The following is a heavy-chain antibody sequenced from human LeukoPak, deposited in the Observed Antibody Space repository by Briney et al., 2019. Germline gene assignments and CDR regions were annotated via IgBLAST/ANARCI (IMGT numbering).Heavy chain of an antibody. Sequence: GESLKISYKGSGYSFTSYWIGWVRQMPGKGLEWMGIIYPGDSDTRYSPSFQGQVTISADKSISTAYLQWSSLKASDTAMYYCARGWGYYDSSGYYFFDYWGQGTLVTVSS. J-gene: IGHJ4*02. V-gene: IGHV5-51*01. CDR3: ARGWGYYDSSGYYFFDY. D-gene: IGHD3-22*01. CDR2: IYPGDSDT. CDR1: GYSFTSYW.